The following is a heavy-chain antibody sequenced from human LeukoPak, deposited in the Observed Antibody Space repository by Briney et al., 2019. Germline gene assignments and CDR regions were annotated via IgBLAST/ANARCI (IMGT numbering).Heavy chain of an antibody. V-gene: IGHV3-7*01. CDR1: GFTFSSYW. D-gene: IGHD5-18*01. CDR3: ARGYSYGSLGFDY. CDR2: IKQDGSEK. Sequence: PGGSLRLSCAASGFTFSSYWMSWVRQAPGKGLEWVANIKQDGSEKYYVDSVKGRFTISRDNAKNSLYLQMNSLRAEGTAVYYCARGYSYGSLGFDYWGRGTLVTVSS. J-gene: IGHJ4*02.